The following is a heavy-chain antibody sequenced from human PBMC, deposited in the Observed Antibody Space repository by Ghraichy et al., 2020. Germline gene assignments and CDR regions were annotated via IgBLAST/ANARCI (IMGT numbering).Heavy chain of an antibody. CDR1: GGSISSSSYY. D-gene: IGHD3-22*01. Sequence: SETLSLTCTVSGGSISSSSYYWGWIRQPPGKGLEWIGNIYYSGSTYYNPSLKSRVTISVDTSKNQFSLKPSSVTAADTAVYYCARTSWAYDSSYYFDYWGQGTRVTVSS. J-gene: IGHJ4*02. V-gene: IGHV4-39*01. CDR2: IYYSGST. CDR3: ARTSWAYDSSYYFDY.